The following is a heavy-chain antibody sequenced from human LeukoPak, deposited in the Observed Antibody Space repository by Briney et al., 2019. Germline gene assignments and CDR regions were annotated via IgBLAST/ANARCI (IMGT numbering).Heavy chain of an antibody. V-gene: IGHV3-13*01. CDR2: IIIAGDT. CDR1: GFTLSGND. J-gene: IGHJ4*02. CDR3: AMEGYLSYFDY. D-gene: IGHD5-12*01. Sequence: GGSLRLSCAASGFTLSGNDMHWVRQVTGKGLEWVSGIIIAGDTYYPDSVKGRFSISRENAKNSLYLQMNSLRAEDTAVYYCAMEGYLSYFDYWGQGTLVTVSS.